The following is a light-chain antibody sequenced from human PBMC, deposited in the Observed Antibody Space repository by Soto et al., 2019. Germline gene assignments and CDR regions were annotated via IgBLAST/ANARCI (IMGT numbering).Light chain of an antibody. Sequence: SLLAQSPGTLSFSPGEKATLSCRCSQSVNSIYLAWYQQKPGQAPRLLIYGASSRATGIPDRFSGSGSGTDFTLTISRLEPEDFALYYCQQYGGSPRTFGQGTKVDNK. J-gene: IGKJ1*01. CDR1: QSVNSIY. CDR2: GAS. V-gene: IGKV3-20*01. CDR3: QQYGGSPRT.